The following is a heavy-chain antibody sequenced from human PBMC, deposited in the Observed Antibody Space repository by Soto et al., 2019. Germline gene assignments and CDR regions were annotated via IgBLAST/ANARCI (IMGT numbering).Heavy chain of an antibody. Sequence: GGSLRLSCAASGFTFSSYGMHWVRQAPGKGLEWVAVIWYDGSNKYYADSVKGRFTISRDNSKNTLYLQMNSLRAEDTAVYYCARDHKLDSSSWYLKDAFDIWGQGTMVTVSS. D-gene: IGHD6-13*01. CDR3: ARDHKLDSSSWYLKDAFDI. CDR1: GFTFSSYG. CDR2: IWYDGSNK. V-gene: IGHV3-33*01. J-gene: IGHJ3*02.